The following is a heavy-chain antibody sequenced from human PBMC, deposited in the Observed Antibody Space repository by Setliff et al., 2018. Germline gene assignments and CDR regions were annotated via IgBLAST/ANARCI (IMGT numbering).Heavy chain of an antibody. CDR2: SIPMYRTT. D-gene: IGHD2-15*01. CDR1: GGTFSRYA. Sequence: SVKVSCKASGGTFSRYAISWVRQAPGQGLEWMGGSIPMYRTTKYAQKFQGIVTITTDESTTTAYMELSSLRSEDTAVYYCATGPDIGEFGGNYFNYWGQGTLVTVSS. V-gene: IGHV1-69*05. J-gene: IGHJ4*02. CDR3: ATGPDIGEFGGNYFNY.